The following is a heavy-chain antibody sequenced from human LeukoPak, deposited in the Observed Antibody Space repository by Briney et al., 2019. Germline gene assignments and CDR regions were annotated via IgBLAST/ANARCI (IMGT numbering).Heavy chain of an antibody. CDR2: IKQDGSEK. J-gene: IGHJ4*02. Sequence: GGSLRLSCAASGFTFRSYWMSWVRQAPGKGLEWVANIKQDGSEKDYVDSVKDRFTISRDNAKNSLYLQMNSLSVEDTAVYYCAREGAGGNDYWGQGTLVTVSS. CDR3: AREGAGGNDY. D-gene: IGHD4-23*01. CDR1: GFTFRSYW. V-gene: IGHV3-7*01.